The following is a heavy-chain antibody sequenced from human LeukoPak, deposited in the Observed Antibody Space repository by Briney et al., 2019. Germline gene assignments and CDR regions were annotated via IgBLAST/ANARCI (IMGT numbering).Heavy chain of an antibody. CDR2: INPNTGGT. CDR1: GYTFTGYY. V-gene: IGHV1-2*02. Sequence: ASVKVSCKASGYTFTGYYMHWVRQAPGQGLDWMGWINPNTGGTKNAQKFLGRVTMTRDTSISTVYMELSRLRSDDTAVYYCTRGRGWGNFDSWGQGILVTVSS. J-gene: IGHJ4*02. CDR3: TRGRGWGNFDS. D-gene: IGHD6-19*01.